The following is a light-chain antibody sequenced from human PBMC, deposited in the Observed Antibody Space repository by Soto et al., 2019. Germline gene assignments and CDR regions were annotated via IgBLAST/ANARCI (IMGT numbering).Light chain of an antibody. J-gene: IGLJ2*01. CDR3: SSYSSSITLVV. CDR2: EVS. V-gene: IGLV2-14*01. CDR1: SSDVGGYNF. Sequence: QSVLTQPASVSGSPGQSITISCTGTSSDVGGYNFVSWYQQHPGKAPKLMIYEVSNRPSGVSNRFSGSKSGNTASLTISGLQAEDEADYYCSSYSSSITLVVFGGGTTLTVL.